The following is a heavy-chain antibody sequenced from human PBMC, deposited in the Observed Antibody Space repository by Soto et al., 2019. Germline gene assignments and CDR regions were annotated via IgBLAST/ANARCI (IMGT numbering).Heavy chain of an antibody. V-gene: IGHV4-39*01. CDR1: GGSISSSSYY. CDR3: ARTTYYYGMDV. CDR2: IYYSGST. J-gene: IGHJ6*02. Sequence: PSETLSLTCTVSGGSISSSSYYWGWIRQPPGKGLEWIGSIYYSGSTYYNPSLKSRVTISVDTSKNQFSLKLSSVTAADTAVYYCARTTYYYGMDVWGQGTTVTVYS.